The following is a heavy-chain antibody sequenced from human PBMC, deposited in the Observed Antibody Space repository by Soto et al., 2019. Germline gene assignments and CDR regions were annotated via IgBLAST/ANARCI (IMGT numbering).Heavy chain of an antibody. D-gene: IGHD2-15*01. CDR1: GFTFSTYG. CDR2: ITYDGSNK. CDR3: AKESGAPSRYMDV. V-gene: IGHV3-30*18. J-gene: IGHJ6*03. Sequence: WGSLRLSCAASGFTFSTYGMHWVRQAPVKGLEWVAVITYDGSNKYYADSVKGRFTISRDNSKNTLYLQMNSLRAEDTAVYYCAKESGAPSRYMDVWGKGTTVTVSS.